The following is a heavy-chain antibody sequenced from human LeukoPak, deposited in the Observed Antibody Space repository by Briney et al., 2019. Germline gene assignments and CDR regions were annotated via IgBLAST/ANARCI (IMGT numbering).Heavy chain of an antibody. Sequence: SETLSLTCAVSGGSISSGGYSWSWLRQPPGKGLEWIGYIYHSGSTYYNPSLKSRVTISVDRSKNQFSLKLSSVTAADTAVYYCARVDILTGSFDYWGQGTLVTVSS. CDR1: GGSISSGGYS. V-gene: IGHV4-30-2*01. CDR3: ARVDILTGSFDY. J-gene: IGHJ4*02. CDR2: IYHSGST. D-gene: IGHD3-9*01.